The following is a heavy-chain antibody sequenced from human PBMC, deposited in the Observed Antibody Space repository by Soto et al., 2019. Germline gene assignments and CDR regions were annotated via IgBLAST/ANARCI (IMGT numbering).Heavy chain of an antibody. J-gene: IGHJ6*02. D-gene: IGHD6-13*01. V-gene: IGHV6-1*01. Sequence: PSQTLSLTCAISGDSVSSNSAAWNWIRQSPSRGLECLGRTYYKSKWYNDYAVSVKSRITINPDTPKNQFSLQLNSVTPEDTAVYYCARAYSSSPSRELRRYYYYGMDVWGQGTTVTVSS. CDR2: TYYKSKWYN. CDR3: ARAYSSSPSRELRRYYYYGMDV. CDR1: GDSVSSNSAA.